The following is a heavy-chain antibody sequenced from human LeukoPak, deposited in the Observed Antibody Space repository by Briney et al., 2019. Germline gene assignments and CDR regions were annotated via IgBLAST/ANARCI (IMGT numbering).Heavy chain of an antibody. CDR2: ISYDGSNK. J-gene: IGHJ4*02. CDR1: GLTFSSYA. V-gene: IGHV3-30-3*01. Sequence: GGSLRLSCAASGLTFSSYAMHWVRQAPGKGLEWVAVISYDGSNKYYADSVKGRFTISRDNSKNTLYLQMNSLRAEDTAVYYCARSDPYYYDSSVFDYWGQGTLVTVSS. D-gene: IGHD3-22*01. CDR3: ARSDPYYYDSSVFDY.